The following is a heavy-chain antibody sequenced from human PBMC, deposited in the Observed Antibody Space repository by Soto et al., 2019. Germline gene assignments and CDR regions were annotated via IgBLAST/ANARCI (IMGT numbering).Heavy chain of an antibody. V-gene: IGHV4-59*01. J-gene: IGHJ3*01. D-gene: IGHD4-17*01. CDR2: IYYSGST. Sequence: QVQLQESGPGLVKPSETLSLTCTVSSGSIINYYWSWIRQPPGKGLEWIGFIYYSGSTNYNSFLKSRVTMSVDMSRQQLSRTLNSVTAADTAVYYCACRLTLATTTGDAFDLWGQGTMVTVSS. CDR1: SGSIINYY. CDR3: ACRLTLATTTGDAFDL.